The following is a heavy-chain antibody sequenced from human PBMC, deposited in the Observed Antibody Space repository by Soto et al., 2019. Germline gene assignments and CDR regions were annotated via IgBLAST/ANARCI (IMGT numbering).Heavy chain of an antibody. J-gene: IGHJ6*02. Sequence: SETLSLTCTVSGGSVSSGSYYWSWIRQPPGKGLEWIGYIYYSGSTNYNPSLKSRVTISVDTSKNQFSLKLSSVTAADTAVYYCARDRETGGGYFDSYYYGMDLWGQGTTVTVSS. CDR2: IYYSGST. D-gene: IGHD2-21*02. CDR1: GGSVSSGSYY. V-gene: IGHV4-61*01. CDR3: ARDRETGGGYFDSYYYGMDL.